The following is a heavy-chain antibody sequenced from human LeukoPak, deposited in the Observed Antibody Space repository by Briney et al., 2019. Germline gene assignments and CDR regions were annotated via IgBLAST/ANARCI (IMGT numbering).Heavy chain of an antibody. CDR1: GYTFTGYY. D-gene: IGHD1-26*01. Sequence: ASVKVSCKASGYTFTGYYMHWVRQAPGQGLEWMGWMNPNSGNTGYAQKFQGRVTMTRNTSISTAYMELSSLRSEDTAVYYCAREDIVGATVHWGQGTLVTVSS. CDR3: AREDIVGATVH. CDR2: MNPNSGNT. J-gene: IGHJ4*02. V-gene: IGHV1-8*02.